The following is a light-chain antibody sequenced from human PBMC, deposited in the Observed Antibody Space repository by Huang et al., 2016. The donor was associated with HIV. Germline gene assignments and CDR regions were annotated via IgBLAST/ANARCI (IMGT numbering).Light chain of an antibody. Sequence: EIVLTQSPGTLCLSPGERATLSCRASQSVSSSYLAWYQQKPGQAPRLLIYCASSRATGIPERFSGSGYGTDFTLTISRLEPEDFAVYYCQQYGSSRWTFGRGTKVEIK. J-gene: IGKJ1*01. CDR2: CAS. CDR1: QSVSSSY. V-gene: IGKV3-20*01. CDR3: QQYGSSRWT.